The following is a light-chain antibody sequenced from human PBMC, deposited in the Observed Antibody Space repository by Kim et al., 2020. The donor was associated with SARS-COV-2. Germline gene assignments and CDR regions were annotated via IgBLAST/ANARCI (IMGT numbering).Light chain of an antibody. CDR3: NSRDNSGDHVV. V-gene: IGLV3-19*01. Sequence: ALGQTVRITCQGDSLRTYYASWYQQKPGLAPVLVIYGKNNRPSGIPDRFSGSSSGNTASLTVTGAQAVDEADYYCNSRDNSGDHVVFGGGTQLTVL. J-gene: IGLJ2*01. CDR1: SLRTYY. CDR2: GKN.